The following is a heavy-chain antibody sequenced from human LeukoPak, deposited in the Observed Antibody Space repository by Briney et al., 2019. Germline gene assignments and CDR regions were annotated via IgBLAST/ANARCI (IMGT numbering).Heavy chain of an antibody. V-gene: IGHV3-23*01. CDR1: GFTFSSYG. D-gene: IGHD3-16*02. J-gene: IGHJ4*02. CDR2: ISGSGGST. CDR3: AREANDFVWGSYRSGVDY. Sequence: GGSLRLSCAASGFTFSSYGMSWVRQAPGKGLEWVSAISGSGGSTYYADSVKGRFTISRDNAKNSLYLQMNSLRAEDTAVFYCAREANDFVWGSYRSGVDYWGQGTLVTVSS.